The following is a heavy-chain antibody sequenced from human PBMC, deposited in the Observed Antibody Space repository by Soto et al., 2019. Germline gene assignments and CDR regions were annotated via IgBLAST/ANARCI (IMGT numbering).Heavy chain of an antibody. CDR1: GYTFTSYG. J-gene: IGHJ3*02. Sequence: ASVKVSCKASGYTFTSYGISWVRQAPGQGLEWMGWISAYNGNTNYAQKLQGRITMTTDTSTSTAYMELRSLRSDDTAVYYCARDGYCSSTSCYAGDDAFDIWGQGTMVTVSS. CDR2: ISAYNGNT. D-gene: IGHD2-2*03. V-gene: IGHV1-18*01. CDR3: ARDGYCSSTSCYAGDDAFDI.